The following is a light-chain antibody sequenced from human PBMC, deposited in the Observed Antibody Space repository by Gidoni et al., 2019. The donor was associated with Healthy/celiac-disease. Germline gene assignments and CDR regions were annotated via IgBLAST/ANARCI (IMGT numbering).Light chain of an antibody. CDR2: GAS. Sequence: EIVLTQSPGTLSLSPGERATLSCRASQSVNSSYLAWYQQKPGQAPRLLIYGASSRATGIPDRFSGSGSGTDFTLTISRLEPEDFAVYYCQQYGSSPLTFGGXTKVEIK. V-gene: IGKV3-20*01. J-gene: IGKJ4*01. CDR3: QQYGSSPLT. CDR1: QSVNSSY.